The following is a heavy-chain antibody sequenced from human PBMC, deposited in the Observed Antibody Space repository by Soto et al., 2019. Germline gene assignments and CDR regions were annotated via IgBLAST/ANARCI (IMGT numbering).Heavy chain of an antibody. CDR3: AREIYWTGGTGHIYYGMDS. V-gene: IGHV1-18*04. Sequence: SVKVCCKSSGYTFTCYDISLVRQAPGQGLEWMGWISPYNGNTNYAQKLQGSVTMTRDTSTSTAYMDLRRLRSDDTAVYYCAREIYWTGGTGHIYYGMDSWGQGTTVTVSS. J-gene: IGHJ6*02. D-gene: IGHD2-8*02. CDR2: ISPYNGNT. CDR1: GYTFTCYD.